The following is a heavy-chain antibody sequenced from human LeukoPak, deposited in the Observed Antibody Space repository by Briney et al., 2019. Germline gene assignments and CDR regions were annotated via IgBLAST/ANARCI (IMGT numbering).Heavy chain of an antibody. CDR2: IYYSGST. Sequence: SETLSLTCTVSGGSISSSSYYWGWVRQPPVKGLEWIGSIYYSGSTYYNPSLKSRVTISVDTSKNQFSLKLSSVTAADTAVYYCARLLTMIVVVTPSYFDYWGQGTLVTVSS. V-gene: IGHV4-39*01. CDR3: ARLLTMIVVVTPSYFDY. J-gene: IGHJ4*02. D-gene: IGHD3-22*01. CDR1: GGSISSSSYY.